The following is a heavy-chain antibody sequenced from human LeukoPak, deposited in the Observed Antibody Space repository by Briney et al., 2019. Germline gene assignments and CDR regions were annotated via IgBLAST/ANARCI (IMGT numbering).Heavy chain of an antibody. J-gene: IGHJ4*02. CDR1: GFTFSNAW. CDR2: VKSRADGGAT. D-gene: IGHD3-22*01. V-gene: IGHV3-15*01. CDR3: ANRDYYESSDYYSYYFDY. Sequence: RPGGSLRLSCAASGFTFSNAWMSWVRQAPGKGLEWVGRVKSRADGGATHYGAPVKGRFTVSRDDSKNTLYLEMSSLRAEDTAVYYCANRDYYESSDYYSYYFDYWGQGTLVTVSS.